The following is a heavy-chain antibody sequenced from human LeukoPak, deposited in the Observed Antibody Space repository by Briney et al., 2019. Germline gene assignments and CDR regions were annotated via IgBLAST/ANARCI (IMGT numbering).Heavy chain of an antibody. CDR2: IYSGGTT. Sequence: PGGSLRLSCAASGFTVSRNFMSWVRQAPGKGLEWVSVIYSGGTTEYADSVKGRFIISRDNSKNTLYLQINSLRAEDTAVYYCARDGYGYNYMDVWGKGTTVTVSS. J-gene: IGHJ6*03. D-gene: IGHD1-1*01. CDR1: GFTVSRNF. V-gene: IGHV3-53*01. CDR3: ARDGYGYNYMDV.